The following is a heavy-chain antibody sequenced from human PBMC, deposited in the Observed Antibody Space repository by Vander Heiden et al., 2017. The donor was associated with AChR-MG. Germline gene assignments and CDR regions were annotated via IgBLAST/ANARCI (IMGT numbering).Heavy chain of an antibody. J-gene: IGHJ4*02. Sequence: EVQLLESGGGLAQPGGSLSPSCAASGFTSSSYAMSWVRQAPGKGLEWVSAISGSGVSTYYADSVKGRFTISRDNSKNTLYLQMNSLRAEDTAVYYCAKVGYYYGSGPQRDWGQGTLVTVSS. CDR1: GFTSSSYA. CDR3: AKVGYYYGSGPQRD. V-gene: IGHV3-23*01. D-gene: IGHD3-10*01. CDR2: ISGSGVST.